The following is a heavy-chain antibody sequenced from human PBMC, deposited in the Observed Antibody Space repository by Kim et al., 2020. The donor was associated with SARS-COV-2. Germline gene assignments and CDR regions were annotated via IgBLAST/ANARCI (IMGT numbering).Heavy chain of an antibody. CDR2: IRSKPYGGTT. J-gene: IGHJ5*02. CDR1: GFTFGDYG. V-gene: IGHV3-49*04. Sequence: GGSLRLSCTASGFTFGDYGMSWVRQAPGKGLEWVGFIRSKPYGGTTEYAASVKGRFTISRDDSKTIAYLQMNSLKTEDTAVYYCTRDIVIRPPGMQGYSWFDPWGQGTLVTVSS. CDR3: TRDIVIRPPGMQGYSWFDP. D-gene: IGHD2-2*01.